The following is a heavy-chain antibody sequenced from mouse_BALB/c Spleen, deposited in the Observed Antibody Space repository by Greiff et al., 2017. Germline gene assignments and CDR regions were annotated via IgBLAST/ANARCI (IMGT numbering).Heavy chain of an antibody. Sequence: EVKLLESGPSLVKPSQTLSLTCSVTGDSITSGYWNWIRKFPGNKLEYMGYISYSGSTYYNPSLKSRISITRDTSKNQYYLQLNSVTTEDTATYYCAHRDYYGSRGYFDVWGAGTTVTVSS. J-gene: IGHJ1*01. CDR1: GDSITSGY. CDR2: ISYSGST. CDR3: AHRDYYGSRGYFDV. V-gene: IGHV3-8*02. D-gene: IGHD1-1*01.